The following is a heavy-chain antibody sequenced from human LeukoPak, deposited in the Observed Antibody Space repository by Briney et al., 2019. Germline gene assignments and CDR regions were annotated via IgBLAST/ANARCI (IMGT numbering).Heavy chain of an antibody. Sequence: PGGSLRLSCAASGFTFGSYGMNWLRQAPGKRLEWVSYISSSSDSIYYADSVKGRFTISRGNAENSLYLQMNSLRDEDTAVYYCARAMRSGYDYWGQGTLVTVSS. CDR1: GFTFGSYG. D-gene: IGHD5-12*01. J-gene: IGHJ4*02. V-gene: IGHV3-48*02. CDR2: ISSSSDSI. CDR3: ARAMRSGYDY.